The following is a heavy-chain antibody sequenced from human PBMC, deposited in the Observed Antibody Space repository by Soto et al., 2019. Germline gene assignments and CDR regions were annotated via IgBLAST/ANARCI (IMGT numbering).Heavy chain of an antibody. V-gene: IGHV3-23*01. CDR2: IRGSGGKT. D-gene: IGHD6-13*01. Sequence: EVQLLESGGGLVQPGGSLRLSCAASGFMFSTYGMSWVRQAPGKGLDWVSGIRGSGGKTYYADSVKGRFTISRDNSRSMMYLQMDSLRAEDTAVYYCAREEGGIAAAGTGYWFDPWGQGTLVTVSS. J-gene: IGHJ5*02. CDR3: AREEGGIAAAGTGYWFDP. CDR1: GFMFSTYG.